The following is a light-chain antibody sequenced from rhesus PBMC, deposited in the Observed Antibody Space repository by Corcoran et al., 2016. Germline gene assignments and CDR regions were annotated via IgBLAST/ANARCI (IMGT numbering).Light chain of an antibody. J-gene: IGKJ3*01. CDR2: KAS. CDR3: QHGYGTLFT. CDR1: ENVNNY. Sequence: DIQMTQSPSSLSASVGDRVTITCRASENVNNYLNWYQKKPGKALKLLIYKASTLQSGVPSRFSGSGSGTDYTLTISRLQPEDVATYYCQHGYGTLFTFGPGTKLDIK. V-gene: IGKV1-74*01.